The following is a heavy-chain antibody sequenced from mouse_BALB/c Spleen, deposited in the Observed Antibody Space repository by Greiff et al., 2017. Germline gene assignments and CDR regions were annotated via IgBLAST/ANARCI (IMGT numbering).Heavy chain of an antibody. CDR2: INPSNGGT. CDR3: TRSRYYSFDY. Sequence: QVQLKQPGAELVKPGASVKLSCKASGYTFTSYYMYWVKQRPGQGLEWIGGINPSNGGTNFNEKFKSKATLTVDKSSSTAYMQLSSLTSEDSAVYYCTRSRYYSFDYWGQGTTLTVSS. CDR1: GYTFTSYY. V-gene: IGHV1S81*02. J-gene: IGHJ2*01. D-gene: IGHD2-14*01.